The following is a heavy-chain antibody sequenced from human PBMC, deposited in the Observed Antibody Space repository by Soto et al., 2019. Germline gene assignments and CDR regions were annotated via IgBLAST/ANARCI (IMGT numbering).Heavy chain of an antibody. V-gene: IGHV4-59*01. J-gene: IGHJ4*02. Sequence: PSETLSLTCTVSGGSISSYYWSWIRQPPGKGLEWIGYIYYSGSTNYNPSLKSRVTISVDTSKNQFSLKLSSVTAADTAVYYCARGRSDSSGYYYPGNCDYWGQGTLVTVSS. D-gene: IGHD3-22*01. CDR3: ARGRSDSSGYYYPGNCDY. CDR1: GGSISSYY. CDR2: IYYSGST.